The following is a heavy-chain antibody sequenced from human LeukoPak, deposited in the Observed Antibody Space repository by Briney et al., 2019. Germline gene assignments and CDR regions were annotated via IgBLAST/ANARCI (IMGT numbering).Heavy chain of an antibody. D-gene: IGHD2-2*01. Sequence: SGTLSLTCTVSGGSISSSSYYWGWICQPPGKGLEWIGSIYYSGSTYYNPSLKSRVTISVDTSKNQFSLKLSSVTAADTAVYYCARHLGSCSSTSCQPYYFDYWGQGTLVTVSS. J-gene: IGHJ4*02. CDR2: IYYSGST. CDR1: GGSISSSSYY. CDR3: ARHLGSCSSTSCQPYYFDY. V-gene: IGHV4-39*01.